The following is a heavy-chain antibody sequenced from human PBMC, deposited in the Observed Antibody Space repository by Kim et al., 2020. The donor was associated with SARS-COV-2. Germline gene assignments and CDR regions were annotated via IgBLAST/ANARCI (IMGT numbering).Heavy chain of an antibody. CDR1: GYSFTSYW. J-gene: IGHJ6*02. Sequence: GESLKISCKGSGYSFTSYWISWVRQMPGKGLEWMGRIDPIDSYTNYSPSFQGHVTISTDKSISTAYLQWSSLKASDTAMYYCARFMSNYYYGMDVWGQGTTVTVSS. CDR2: IDPIDSYT. V-gene: IGHV5-10-1*01. CDR3: ARFMSNYYYGMDV. D-gene: IGHD3-10*02.